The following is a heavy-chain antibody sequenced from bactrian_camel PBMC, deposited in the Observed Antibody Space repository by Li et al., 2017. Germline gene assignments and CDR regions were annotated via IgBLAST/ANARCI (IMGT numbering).Heavy chain of an antibody. J-gene: IGHJ4*01. CDR1: GFTFSSYA. CDR3: AAAQPCGSRNYY. D-gene: IGHD6*01. Sequence: VQLVESGGGLVQPGGSLRLSFAASGFTFSSYAMSWVRQAPGKGLEWVSALKSEGDGIYYADSVKGRFTISRDNAKNTLYLQMNSLKPEDTAMYYCAAAQPCGSRNYYWAKGTQVTVS. V-gene: IGHV3S31*01. CDR2: LKSEGDGI.